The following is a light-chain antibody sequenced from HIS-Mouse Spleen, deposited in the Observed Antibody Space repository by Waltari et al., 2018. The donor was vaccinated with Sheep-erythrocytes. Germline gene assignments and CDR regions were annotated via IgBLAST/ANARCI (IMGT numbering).Light chain of an antibody. CDR3: GTWDSSLIAVV. J-gene: IGLJ3*02. CDR1: SSNMGHNY. Sequence: QSVLTQPPSVFAAPGQEVSISCSGSSSNMGHNYVSWYQQHPGTAPKLLTYESKKRPPAVPDRSSCSKSGTSATLGITGIQTGDEAEYYCGTWDSSLIAVVFGGGTKLTVL. V-gene: IGLV1-51*01. CDR2: ESK.